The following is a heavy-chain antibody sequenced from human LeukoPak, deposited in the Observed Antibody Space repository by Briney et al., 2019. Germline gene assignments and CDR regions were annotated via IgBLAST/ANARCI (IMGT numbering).Heavy chain of an antibody. Sequence: SETLSLTRAVYGGSFSGYYWSWVRQPPGKGLEWIGEINHSGSTNYNPSLKSRVTISVDTSKNQFSLKLSSVTAADTAVYYCARVIYDSSGYYDYWGQGTLVTVSS. V-gene: IGHV4-34*01. D-gene: IGHD3-22*01. J-gene: IGHJ4*02. CDR1: GGSFSGYY. CDR2: INHSGST. CDR3: ARVIYDSSGYYDY.